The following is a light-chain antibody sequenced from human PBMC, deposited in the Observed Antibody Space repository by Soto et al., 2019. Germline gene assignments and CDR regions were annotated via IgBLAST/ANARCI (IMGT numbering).Light chain of an antibody. CDR1: HSVGNNY. J-gene: IGKJ4*01. CDR3: QQCAASPLT. CDR2: DAS. V-gene: IGKV3-20*01. Sequence: ENVLTQSPGTLSASPGDRVTLSCRASHSVGNNYLAWFQQKPGQAPRLLIDDASRRATGIPDRFSGSGSGTDFTLTISSLEPEDFAVYYCQQCAASPLTFGGGTKVEIK.